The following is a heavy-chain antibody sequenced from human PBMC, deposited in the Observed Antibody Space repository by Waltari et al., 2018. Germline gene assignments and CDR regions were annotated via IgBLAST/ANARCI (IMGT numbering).Heavy chain of an antibody. V-gene: IGHV3-30*18. CDR2: NSADGSGK. Sequence: QVEEFGGGVVQPGGSLRLSCVASGYPFNNYGMHWVRQAPGKAQEWLAVNSADGSGKYYADSMKGRFTVSRDNSENTVYLQMNSLRPEDTAVYYCAKAGGIHNYPLDPWGQGTLVTVSS. J-gene: IGHJ5*02. D-gene: IGHD1-26*01. CDR3: AKAGGIHNYPLDP. CDR1: GYPFNNYG.